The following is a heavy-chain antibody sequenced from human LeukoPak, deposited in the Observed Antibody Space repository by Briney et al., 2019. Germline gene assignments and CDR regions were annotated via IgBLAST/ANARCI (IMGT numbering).Heavy chain of an antibody. J-gene: IGHJ4*02. CDR3: ADEFGLKWLAD. V-gene: IGHV1-2*02. D-gene: IGHD6-19*01. Sequence: ASVKVSCKASAYTFSAYYMHWVRQDPGQGLEWMGWINPNNGGTNYAQKFQGRVTMTRDTSISTAYMELSRLRSDDTAIYYCADEFGLKWLADWGQGTLVTVSS. CDR1: AYTFSAYY. CDR2: INPNNGGT.